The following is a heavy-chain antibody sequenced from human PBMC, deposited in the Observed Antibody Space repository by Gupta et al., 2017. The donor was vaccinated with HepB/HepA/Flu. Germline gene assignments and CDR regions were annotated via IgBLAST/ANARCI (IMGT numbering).Heavy chain of an antibody. J-gene: IGHJ6*02. CDR2: TLSDGGNK. V-gene: IGHV3-30-3*01. CDR3: ARGNYGLDV. Sequence: QGQLVESGGGVVQPGRSLRLSCAATGFTLNSYNMYWVRQAPGKGLEWVTLTLSDGGNKYYADSVKGRFTISRENSKNTLYLQMNSLRGKDTAVYYCARGNYGLDVWGQGTTVSVSS. CDR1: GFTLNSYN.